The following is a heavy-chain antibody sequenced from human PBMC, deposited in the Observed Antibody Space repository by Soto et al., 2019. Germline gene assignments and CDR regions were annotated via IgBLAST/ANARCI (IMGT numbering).Heavy chain of an antibody. Sequence: EVQLLESGGGLVQPGGSLRLSCAASGSTFSAIAWSWARQAPGRGREWVSGIRGSGGSTYYADSVKGRFTISRDNSKNTLYLQMNSLRAEDTAVYYCAKDASSYDFWSGYSHYFDYWGQGTLVTVSS. J-gene: IGHJ4*02. CDR1: GSTFSAIA. CDR3: AKDASSYDFWSGYSHYFDY. D-gene: IGHD3-3*01. V-gene: IGHV3-23*01. CDR2: IRGSGGST.